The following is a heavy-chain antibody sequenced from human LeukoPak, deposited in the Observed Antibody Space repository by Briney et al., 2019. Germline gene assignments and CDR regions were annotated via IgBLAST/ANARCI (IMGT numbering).Heavy chain of an antibody. Sequence: PGRSLRLSCAASGCTFSSYGMHWVRQAPGKGLEWVAVISYDGSNKYYADSVKGRFTISRDNSKNTLYLQMNSLRAEDTAVYYCAKDLSARFGELLFFMDVWGKGTTVTVSS. CDR3: AKDLSARFGELLFFMDV. CDR1: GCTFSSYG. CDR2: ISYDGSNK. D-gene: IGHD3-10*01. V-gene: IGHV3-30*18. J-gene: IGHJ6*04.